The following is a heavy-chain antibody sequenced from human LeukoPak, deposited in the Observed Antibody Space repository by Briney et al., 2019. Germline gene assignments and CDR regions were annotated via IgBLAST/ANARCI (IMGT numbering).Heavy chain of an antibody. V-gene: IGHV4-4*02. CDR2: IYHSGST. CDR3: ARDARNLYDILTGYYRQYYFDY. Sequence: SGTLSLTCAVSGGSISSSNWWSWVRQPPGKGLEWIGEIYHSGSTNYNPSLKSRVTISVDKSKNQFSLKLSSVTAADTAVYYCARDARNLYDILTGYYRQYYFDYWGQGTLVTVSS. J-gene: IGHJ4*02. D-gene: IGHD3-9*01. CDR1: GGSISSSNW.